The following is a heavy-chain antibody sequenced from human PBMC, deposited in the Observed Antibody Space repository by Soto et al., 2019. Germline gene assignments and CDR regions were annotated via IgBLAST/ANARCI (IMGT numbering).Heavy chain of an antibody. J-gene: IGHJ3*02. Sequence: SETLSLTCTVSGGSISSGGYYWSWIRQHPGKGLEWVGYIYYSGSTYYNPSLKSRVTISVDTSKNQFSLKLSSVTAADTAVYYCSRDRVWLEGELSYKAFDIWGQGTMVTVSS. CDR3: SRDRVWLEGELSYKAFDI. CDR2: IYYSGST. V-gene: IGHV4-31*03. D-gene: IGHD3-16*02. CDR1: GGSISSGGYY.